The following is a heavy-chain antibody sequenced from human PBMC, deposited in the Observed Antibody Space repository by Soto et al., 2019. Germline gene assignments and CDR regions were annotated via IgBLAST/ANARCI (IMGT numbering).Heavy chain of an antibody. CDR3: ARGAAVAGTQDY. J-gene: IGHJ4*02. CDR2: IIPIFGTA. CDR1: GGTFSSYA. D-gene: IGHD6-19*01. Sequence: QVQLVQSGAEVKKPGSSVKVSCKASGGTFSSYAISWVRQAPGQGLEWMGGIIPIFGTANYAQKFYGRVTIPADESTSTAYMGLSSLSSEDTAVYYCARGAAVAGTQDYWGQGTLVTVSS. V-gene: IGHV1-69*12.